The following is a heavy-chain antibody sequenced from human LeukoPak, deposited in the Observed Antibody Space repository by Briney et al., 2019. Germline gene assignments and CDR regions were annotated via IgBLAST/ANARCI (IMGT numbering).Heavy chain of an antibody. Sequence: GGTLRLSCAASGFTFSSYGMSWVRQAPGKGLEWVSSISSSSSYIYYADSVKGRFTISRDNAKNSLYLQMNSLRDEDTAVYYCARDPYSGSYGDYYYYYMDVWGKGTTVTISS. CDR1: GFTFSSYG. CDR3: ARDPYSGSYGDYYYYYMDV. CDR2: ISSSSSYI. D-gene: IGHD1-26*01. V-gene: IGHV3-21*01. J-gene: IGHJ6*03.